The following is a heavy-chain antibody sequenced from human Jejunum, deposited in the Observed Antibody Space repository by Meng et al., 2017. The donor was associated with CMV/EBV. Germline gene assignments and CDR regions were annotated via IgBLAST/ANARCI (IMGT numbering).Heavy chain of an antibody. Sequence: EVQLVESGGGLIQPGGSLRLSCAASGFTVSSNYMSWVRQAPGKGLEWVSLIYSGGGTNYVDSVRGRFTISRDNSKNTLYLQMNSLRAEDTAVYFCAGKGGYSYAYGYWGQGTLVTVSS. CDR2: IYSGGGT. J-gene: IGHJ4*02. D-gene: IGHD5-18*01. V-gene: IGHV3-53*01. CDR1: GFTVSSNY. CDR3: AGKGGYSYAYGY.